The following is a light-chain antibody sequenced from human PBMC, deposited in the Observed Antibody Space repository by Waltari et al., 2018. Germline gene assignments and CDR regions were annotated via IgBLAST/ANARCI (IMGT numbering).Light chain of an antibody. Sequence: QAVLTQPPSVSAAPGQRATIPCSGGTSNIGNNYASWYRQFPGTAPKLLIYENTERPSGIPGRFSGSKSGTSATLDITGLQAGDEADYYCGTWDSSLSGAVFGGGTHLTVL. CDR2: ENT. CDR1: TSNIGNNY. J-gene: IGLJ7*01. V-gene: IGLV1-51*02. CDR3: GTWDSSLSGAV.